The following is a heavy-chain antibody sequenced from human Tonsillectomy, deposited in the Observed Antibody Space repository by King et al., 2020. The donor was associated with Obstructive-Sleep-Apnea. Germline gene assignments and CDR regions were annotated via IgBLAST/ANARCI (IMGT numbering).Heavy chain of an antibody. V-gene: IGHV4-39*07. CDR3: ARTDYSGYIDY. D-gene: IGHD5-12*01. J-gene: IGHJ4*02. CDR2: IYYSGGT. Sequence: LQLQESGPGLVKPSETLSLTCNASGGSISSSSYYWGWIRQPPGKGLEWIGSIYYSGGTYYNPSLKSRVTISVDPSKNQFSLKLSSVTAADTAVYYCARTDYSGYIDYWGQGTLVTVSS. CDR1: GGSISSSSYY.